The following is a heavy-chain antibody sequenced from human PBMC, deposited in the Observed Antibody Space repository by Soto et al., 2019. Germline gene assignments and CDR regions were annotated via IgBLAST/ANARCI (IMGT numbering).Heavy chain of an antibody. CDR2: ISTSNGYT. D-gene: IGHD3-16*01. J-gene: IGHJ6*04. V-gene: IGHV1-18*01. CDR3: ARDRSFAFLGGSPPASNGMEV. Sequence: ASVKVSCKASGYSFSTYVISWVLQAPGQGLERMGWISTSNGYTNYAEKFQGRVSMTTDTSTNTAYMEVRSLRSDESSFYFCARDRSFAFLGGSPPASNGMEVWGKGPSVTVP. CDR1: GYSFSTYV.